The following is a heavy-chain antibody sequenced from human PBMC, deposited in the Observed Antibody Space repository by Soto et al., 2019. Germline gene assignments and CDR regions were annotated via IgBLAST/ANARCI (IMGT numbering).Heavy chain of an antibody. J-gene: IGHJ6*02. D-gene: IGHD2-15*01. V-gene: IGHV4-4*02. CDR2: IYHSGST. Sequence: SETLSLTCAVSGGSISSSNWWSWVRQPPGKGLEWIGEIYHSGSTNYNPSLKSRVTISVDKSKNQFSLKLRSVTAADTAVYYCARDSGSVVVVAATDYGMDVWGQGTTVTVAS. CDR1: GGSISSSNW. CDR3: ARDSGSVVVVAATDYGMDV.